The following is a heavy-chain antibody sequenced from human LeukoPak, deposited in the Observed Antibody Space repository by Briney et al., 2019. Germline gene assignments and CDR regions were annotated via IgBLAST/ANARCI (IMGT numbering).Heavy chain of an antibody. J-gene: IGHJ6*02. CDR3: ARVLATMVRGVPHYYYGMDV. CDR1: GGTFSSYA. Sequence: ASVKVSCKASGGTFSSYAISWVRQAPGQGLEWMGRIIPSLGIANYAQKFQGRVTITADKSTSTAYMELSSLRSEDTAVYYCARVLATMVRGVPHYYYGMDVWGQGTTVTVSS. CDR2: IIPSLGIA. D-gene: IGHD3-10*01. V-gene: IGHV1-69*04.